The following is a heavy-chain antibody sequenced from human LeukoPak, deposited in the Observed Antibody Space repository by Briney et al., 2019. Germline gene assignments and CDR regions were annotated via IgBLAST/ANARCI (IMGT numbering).Heavy chain of an antibody. Sequence: ASVKVSCKASGYTFTSYDINWVRQATGQGLEWMGWMNPNSGNTGYAQKFQGRVTMTRNTSISTAYMELSSLRSEDTAVYYCARGWIRYYYDSSGYRKTYYYYYGMDVWGQGTTVTVSS. CDR2: MNPNSGNT. CDR1: GYTFTSYD. CDR3: ARGWIRYYYDSSGYRKTYYYYYGMDV. J-gene: IGHJ6*02. V-gene: IGHV1-8*01. D-gene: IGHD3-22*01.